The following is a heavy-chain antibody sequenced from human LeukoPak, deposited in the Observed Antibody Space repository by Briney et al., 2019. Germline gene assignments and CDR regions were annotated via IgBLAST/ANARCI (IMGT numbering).Heavy chain of an antibody. CDR1: VFTFISYW. Sequence: GGSLRLSCAASVFTFISYWMSWVRQAPGKGLEWVANIKQDGSEQNYVDSVKGRFTISRDNAKNSLYLQMNSLSAEDTAVYYCARPSFTQGSYFDYWGQGTLVTVSS. D-gene: IGHD2-15*01. CDR2: IKQDGSEQ. V-gene: IGHV3-7*01. J-gene: IGHJ4*02. CDR3: ARPSFTQGSYFDY.